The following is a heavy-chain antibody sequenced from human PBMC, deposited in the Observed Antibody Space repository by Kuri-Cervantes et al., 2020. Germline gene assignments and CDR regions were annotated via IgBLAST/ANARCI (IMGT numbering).Heavy chain of an antibody. CDR3: AHTGERDFDY. J-gene: IGHJ4*02. Sequence: GGSLRLSCAASEFTFNNYNMNWVRQAPGKGLEWVSSISSSSTYTYYTDSVKGRFTISRDNAKNSLFLQMNSLRGEDTAVYYCAHTGERDFDYWGQGTMVTVSS. CDR1: EFTFNNYN. D-gene: IGHD7-27*01. CDR2: ISSSSTYT. V-gene: IGHV3-21*01.